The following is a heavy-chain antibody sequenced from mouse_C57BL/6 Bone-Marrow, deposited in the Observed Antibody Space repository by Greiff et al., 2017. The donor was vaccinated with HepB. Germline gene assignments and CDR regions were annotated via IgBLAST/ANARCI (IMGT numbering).Heavy chain of an antibody. V-gene: IGHV1-66*01. CDR2: IYPGSGNT. Sequence: QVQLQQSGPELVKPGASVKISCKASGYSFTSYYIHWVKQRPGQGLEWIGWIYPGSGNTKYNEKFKGKATLTADTSSSTAYMQLSSLTSEDSAVYYCARAHYYGSNYAMDYWGQGTSVTVSS. D-gene: IGHD1-1*01. CDR3: ARAHYYGSNYAMDY. J-gene: IGHJ4*01. CDR1: GYSFTSYY.